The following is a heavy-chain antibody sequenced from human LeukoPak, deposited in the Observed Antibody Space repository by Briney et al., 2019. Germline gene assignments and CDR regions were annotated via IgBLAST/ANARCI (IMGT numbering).Heavy chain of an antibody. Sequence: GGSLRLSCAASGFTFNNHWMSWVRQAPGKGLEWVANIRHDGSDKKYVDSVKGRFTISGDNAENLLFLQMNSLRAEDTAVYYCARRITIAAAGWGYGMDVWGQGTTVTVSS. J-gene: IGHJ6*02. CDR2: IRHDGSDK. V-gene: IGHV3-7*03. CDR1: GFTFNNHW. CDR3: ARRITIAAAGWGYGMDV. D-gene: IGHD6-13*01.